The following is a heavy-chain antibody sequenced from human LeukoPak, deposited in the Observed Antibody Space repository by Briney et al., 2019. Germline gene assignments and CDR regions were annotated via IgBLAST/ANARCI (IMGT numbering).Heavy chain of an antibody. Sequence: PSETLSLTCTVSGGSISSSSYYWGWIRQPPGKGLEWIGSIYYSGSTYYNPSLKSRVTISVDTSKNQFSLKLSPVTAADTAVYYCARRNVEMATFDPFDIWGQGTMVTVSS. V-gene: IGHV4-39*01. CDR3: ARRNVEMATFDPFDI. J-gene: IGHJ3*02. D-gene: IGHD5-24*01. CDR1: GGSISSSSYY. CDR2: IYYSGST.